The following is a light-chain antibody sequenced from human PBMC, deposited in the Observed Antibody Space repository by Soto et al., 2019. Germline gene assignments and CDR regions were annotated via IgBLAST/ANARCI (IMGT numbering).Light chain of an antibody. J-gene: IGKJ1*01. CDR1: QSISGW. CDR2: DAS. CDR3: QQYETFSGT. Sequence: DIQMTQSPPTLSASVGDRVTIACRASQSISGWLAWYQQKPGKAPKLLIYDASNLEGGVPSRFSGTGSGTEFTLTISSLQPEDFATYYCQQYETFSGTFGPGTKVDIK. V-gene: IGKV1-5*01.